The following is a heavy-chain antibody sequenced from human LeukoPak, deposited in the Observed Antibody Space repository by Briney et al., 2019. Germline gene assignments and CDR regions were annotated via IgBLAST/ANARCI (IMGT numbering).Heavy chain of an antibody. Sequence: ASVKVSCKASGYTFTGYYMHWVRQAPGQGLEWMGWINPNSGGTNYAQKLQGRVTMTTDTSTSTAYMELRSLRSDDTAVYYCARDSSSWPGLFDYWGQGTLVTVSS. CDR3: ARDSSSWPGLFDY. J-gene: IGHJ4*02. CDR1: GYTFTGYY. CDR2: INPNSGGT. V-gene: IGHV1-2*02. D-gene: IGHD6-13*01.